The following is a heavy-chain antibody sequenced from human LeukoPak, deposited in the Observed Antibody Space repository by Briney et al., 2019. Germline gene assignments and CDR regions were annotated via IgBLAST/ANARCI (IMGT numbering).Heavy chain of an antibody. CDR3: ARGRNFDWLPRNWFDP. J-gene: IGHJ5*02. CDR2: INHSGST. Sequence: KASETLSLTCAVYGGSFSGYYWSWIRQPPGKGLEWIGEINHSGSTNYNPSLKSRVTISVDTSKNQFSLKLSSVTAADTAVYYCARGRNFDWLPRNWFDPWGQGTLVTVSS. D-gene: IGHD3-9*01. V-gene: IGHV4-34*01. CDR1: GGSFSGYY.